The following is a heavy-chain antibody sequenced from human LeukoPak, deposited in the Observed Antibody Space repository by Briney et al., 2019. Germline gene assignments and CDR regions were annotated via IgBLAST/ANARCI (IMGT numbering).Heavy chain of an antibody. CDR3: ARRPRVGWKGPDY. D-gene: IGHD1-1*01. CDR2: INHSGST. Sequence: SETLSLTCAVYGGSFSGYYWSWIRQPPGKGLEWIGEINHSGSTNYNPSLKSRVTLSVDTSKNQFSLKLSSVTAADTAVYYCARRPRVGWKGPDYWGQGTLVTVSS. J-gene: IGHJ4*02. CDR1: GGSFSGYY. V-gene: IGHV4-34*01.